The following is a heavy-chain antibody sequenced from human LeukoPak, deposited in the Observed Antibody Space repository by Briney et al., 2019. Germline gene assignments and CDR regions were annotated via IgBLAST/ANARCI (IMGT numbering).Heavy chain of an antibody. CDR1: GGSISSSSYY. D-gene: IGHD6-13*01. CDR3: ARTRFSSSWNNWFDP. J-gene: IGHJ5*02. CDR2: IYRSGST. Sequence: SETLSLTCTVSGGSISSSSYYWGWIRQPPGKGLEWIGSIYRSGSTYYNPSLKSRVTISVDTSKNQFSLKLSSVTAADTAVYYCARTRFSSSWNNWFDPWGQGTLVTVSS. V-gene: IGHV4-39*07.